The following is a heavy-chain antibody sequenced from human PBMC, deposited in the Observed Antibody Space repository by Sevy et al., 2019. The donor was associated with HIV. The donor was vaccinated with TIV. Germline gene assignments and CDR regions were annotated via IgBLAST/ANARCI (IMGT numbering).Heavy chain of an antibody. J-gene: IGHJ2*01. CDR3: ARDASGLRYFDWLRYFDL. D-gene: IGHD3-9*01. CDR1: GFTFSTYG. CDR2: VWYDESNK. Sequence: GGSLRLSCAASGFTFSTYGMHWVRQAPGKGLEWVAVVWYDESNKYYADSVKGRFTVSRDNSKSTLYLQMNSLRAEDTAVYYCARDASGLRYFDWLRYFDLWGRGTLVTVSS. V-gene: IGHV3-33*01.